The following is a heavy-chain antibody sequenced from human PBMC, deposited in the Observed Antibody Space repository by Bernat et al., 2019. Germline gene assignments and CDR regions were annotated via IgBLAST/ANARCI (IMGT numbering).Heavy chain of an antibody. J-gene: IGHJ4*02. CDR1: GFTFSVSW. CDR2: INQDGSEK. Sequence: EVQLVESGGGLVQPGGSLRLSCAASGFTFSVSWTSWVRQAPGKGLEWVANINQDGSEKYYVDSVRGRFTISRDNAKNSLYLQMNSLRADDTAVYYCARSPRTGDVDYWGQGTLVTVSS. CDR3: ARSPRTGDVDY. D-gene: IGHD7-27*01. V-gene: IGHV3-7*03.